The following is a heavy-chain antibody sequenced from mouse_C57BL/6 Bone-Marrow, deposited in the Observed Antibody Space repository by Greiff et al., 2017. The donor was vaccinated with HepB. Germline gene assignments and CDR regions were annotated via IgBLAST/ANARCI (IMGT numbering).Heavy chain of an antibody. CDR3: ARGPYGSNY. D-gene: IGHD1-1*01. CDR2: INPYNGGT. V-gene: IGHV1-19*01. Sequence: EVQLVESGPVLVKPGASVKMSCKASGYTFTDYYMNWVKQSHGKSLEWIGVINPYNGGTSYNQKFKGKATLTVDKSSSTAYMELNSLTSEDSAVYYCARGPYGSNYWGQGTTLTVSS. J-gene: IGHJ2*01. CDR1: GYTFTDYY.